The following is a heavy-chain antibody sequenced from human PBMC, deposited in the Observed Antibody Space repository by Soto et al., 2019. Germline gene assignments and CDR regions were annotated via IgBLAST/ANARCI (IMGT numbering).Heavy chain of an antibody. J-gene: IGHJ5*02. CDR2: IYYSGST. CDR3: ATSNGFDP. V-gene: IGHV4-39*01. Sequence: QLQLQESGPGLVKPSETLSLTCTVSGGSISSRGYYWGWIRQPPGKGLEWIGTIYYSGSTYYNPSLKSRVTISVDTSMCQFSLKLSSVTVADTAVYCCATSNGFDPWGQGTLVTVSS. CDR1: GGSISSRGYY.